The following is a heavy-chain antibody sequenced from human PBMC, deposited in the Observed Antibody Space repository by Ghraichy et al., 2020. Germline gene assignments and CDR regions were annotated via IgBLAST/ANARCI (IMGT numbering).Heavy chain of an antibody. Sequence: ALRLSCAASGFTFDDYAMHWVRQAPGKGLEWVSGISWNSGSIGYADSVKGRFTISRDNAKNSLYLQMNSLRAEDTALYYCARGSWGSPFDYWGQGTLVTVSS. V-gene: IGHV3-9*01. CDR3: ARGSWGSPFDY. CDR2: ISWNSGSI. CDR1: GFTFDDYA. D-gene: IGHD1-26*01. J-gene: IGHJ4*02.